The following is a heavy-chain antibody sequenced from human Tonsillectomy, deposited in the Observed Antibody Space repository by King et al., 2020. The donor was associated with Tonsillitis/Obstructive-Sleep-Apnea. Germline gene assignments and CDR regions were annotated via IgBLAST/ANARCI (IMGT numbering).Heavy chain of an antibody. CDR1: VYTFTNYG. CDR2: ISASRGNT. J-gene: IGHJ4*02. CDR3: TREDTQGFDS. Sequence: VQLVESGAEVKKPGASVKVSCKASVYTFTNYGISWVRQAPGQGLEWMGWISASRGNTIYAQDLQGRFTMTTDTSTSSAYLEMRRLTSDDTAVYYCTREDTQGFDSWGQGTLVTVSS. V-gene: IGHV1-18*01.